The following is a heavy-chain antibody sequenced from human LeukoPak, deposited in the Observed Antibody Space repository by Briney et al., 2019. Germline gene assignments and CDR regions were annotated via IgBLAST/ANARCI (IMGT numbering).Heavy chain of an antibody. Sequence: SETLSLTCTVSGGSISSSSYYWGWIRQPPGKGLEWIGEINHSGSTNYNPSLKSRVTISVDTSKNQSSLKLSSVTAADTAVYYCARGRRGGGWYWNAFDIWGQGTMVTVSS. V-gene: IGHV4-39*07. CDR2: INHSGST. D-gene: IGHD2-15*01. CDR3: ARGRRGGGWYWNAFDI. CDR1: GGSISSSSYY. J-gene: IGHJ3*02.